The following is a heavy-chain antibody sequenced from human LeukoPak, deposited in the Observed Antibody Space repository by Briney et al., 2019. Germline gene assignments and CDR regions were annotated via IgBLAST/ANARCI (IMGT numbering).Heavy chain of an antibody. J-gene: IGHJ5*02. Sequence: SETLSLTCTVSGGSISSSSYYWGWIRQPPGKGLEWIGSIYYSGSTYYNPSLKSRVTISVDTSKNQFSLKLSSVTAADTAVYYCARAWDIVVVVGHNWFDPWGQGTLVTVSS. V-gene: IGHV4-39*07. CDR1: GGSISSSSYY. CDR3: ARAWDIVVVVGHNWFDP. CDR2: IYYSGST. D-gene: IGHD2-15*01.